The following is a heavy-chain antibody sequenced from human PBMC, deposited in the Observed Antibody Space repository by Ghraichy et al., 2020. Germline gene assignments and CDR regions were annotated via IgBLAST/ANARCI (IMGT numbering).Heavy chain of an antibody. CDR3: ATPRVGYSSSWYAFDY. D-gene: IGHD6-13*01. CDR1: GFTFSSYA. Sequence: LSLTCAASGFTFSSYAMSWVRQAPGKGLEWVSAISGSGGSTYYADSVKGRFTISRDNSKNTLYLQMNSLRAEDTAVYYCATPRVGYSSSWYAFDYWGQGTLVTVSS. J-gene: IGHJ4*02. V-gene: IGHV3-23*01. CDR2: ISGSGGST.